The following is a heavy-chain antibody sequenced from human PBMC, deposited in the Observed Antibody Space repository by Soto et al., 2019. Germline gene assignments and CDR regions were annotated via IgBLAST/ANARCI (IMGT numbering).Heavy chain of an antibody. CDR2: ISYSGST. Sequence: SETLSLTCTVSGGSISTSYWSWIRQPPGKELEWIGYISYSGSTKYNPSLKGRVTISVDTSKNQFFLELSSVTAADTAVYYCARRYCSSASCYVAWFDPWGQGTLVTVSS. J-gene: IGHJ5*02. V-gene: IGHV4-59*08. D-gene: IGHD2-2*01. CDR3: ARRYCSSASCYVAWFDP. CDR1: GGSISTSY.